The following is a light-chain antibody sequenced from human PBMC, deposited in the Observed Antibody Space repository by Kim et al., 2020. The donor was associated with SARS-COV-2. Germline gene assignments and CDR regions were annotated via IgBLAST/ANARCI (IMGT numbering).Light chain of an antibody. J-gene: IGKJ3*01. CDR2: AAS. CDR1: QSISSY. V-gene: IGKV1-39*01. CDR3: KQSYGTPFT. Sequence: DIQMTQSPSSLSASVGDRVTITCRASQSISSYLNWYQQKPGKAPKLLIYAASNLQSGVPSRFSGSGSGTDFTLTISSLQPEDCATYYCKQSYGTPFTFGPGTKVDIK.